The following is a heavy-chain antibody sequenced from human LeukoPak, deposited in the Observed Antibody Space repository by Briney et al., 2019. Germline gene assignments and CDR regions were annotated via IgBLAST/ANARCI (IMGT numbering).Heavy chain of an antibody. V-gene: IGHV5-10-1*01. D-gene: IGHD3-9*01. Sequence: GESLRISCKGSGYSFTSYWISWVRQMPGKGLEWMGRIDPSDSYTNYSPSFQGHVTISADKSISTAYLQWSSLKASDTAMYYCARRYYDILTGLWYAFDIWGQGTMVTVS. CDR3: ARRYYDILTGLWYAFDI. CDR2: IDPSDSYT. J-gene: IGHJ3*02. CDR1: GYSFTSYW.